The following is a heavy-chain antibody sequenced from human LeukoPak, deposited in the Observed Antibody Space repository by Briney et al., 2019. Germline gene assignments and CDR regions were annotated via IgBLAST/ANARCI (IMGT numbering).Heavy chain of an antibody. CDR2: IRYDGSNK. Sequence: GGTLRLSCAASGFTFSSYGMHWVRQAPGKGLEWVAFIRYDGSNKYYADSVKGRFTISRDNSKNTLYLQMNSLRAEDTAVYYCAREDYYDSGSNDYWGQGTLVTVSS. CDR3: AREDYYDSGSNDY. D-gene: IGHD3-22*01. CDR1: GFTFSSYG. J-gene: IGHJ4*02. V-gene: IGHV3-30*02.